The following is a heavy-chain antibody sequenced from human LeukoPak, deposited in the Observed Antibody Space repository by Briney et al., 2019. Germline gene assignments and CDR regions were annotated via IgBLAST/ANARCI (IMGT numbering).Heavy chain of an antibody. D-gene: IGHD3-22*01. V-gene: IGHV3-23*01. CDR3: AKLDDSSGDYYY. CDR2: IGSGGTT. J-gene: IGHJ4*02. CDR1: GFTFSSHG. Sequence: GGSLRLSCTASGFTFSSHGMRWVRQAPAKGLEWVSGIGSGGTTYYTDSVKGRFTISRDNSKNTLYLQMNSLRADDTAVYYCAKLDDSSGDYYYWGQGTLVTVSS.